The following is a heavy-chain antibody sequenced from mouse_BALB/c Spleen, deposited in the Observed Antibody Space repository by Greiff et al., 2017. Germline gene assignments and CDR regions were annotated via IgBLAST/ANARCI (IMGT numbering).Heavy chain of an antibody. D-gene: IGHD1-1*02. CDR1: GFTFSNYW. Sequence: EVKLVESGGGLVQPGGSMKLSCVASGFTFSNYWMNWVRQSPEKGLEWVAEIRLKSNNYATHYAESVKGRFTISRDDSKSSVYLQMNNLRAEDTGIYYCTRGGNYFDYWGQGTTLTVSS. J-gene: IGHJ2*01. V-gene: IGHV6-6*02. CDR2: IRLKSNNYAT. CDR3: TRGGNYFDY.